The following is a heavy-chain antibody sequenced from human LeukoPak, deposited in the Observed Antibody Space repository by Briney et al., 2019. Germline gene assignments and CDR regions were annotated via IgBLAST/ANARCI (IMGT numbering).Heavy chain of an antibody. V-gene: IGHV4-39*01. CDR1: GGSISSSSYY. D-gene: IGHD4-17*01. J-gene: IGHJ5*02. Sequence: PSETLSLTCTVSGGSISSSSYYWGWIRQPPGKGLEWIGSIYCSGSTYYNPSLKSRVTISVDTSKNQFSLKLSSVTAADTAVYYCARGTTVTPLGSWGQGTLVTVSS. CDR2: IYCSGST. CDR3: ARGTTVTPLGS.